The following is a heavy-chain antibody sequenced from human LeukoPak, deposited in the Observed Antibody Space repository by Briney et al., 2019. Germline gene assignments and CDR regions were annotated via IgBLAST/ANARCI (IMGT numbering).Heavy chain of an antibody. CDR1: GFTFSSYA. CDR2: ISYDGSNK. V-gene: IGHV3-30*04. D-gene: IGHD6-19*01. CDR3: ARDQADSSGWYGFDY. J-gene: IGHJ4*02. Sequence: GSLRLSCAASGFTFSSYAMHWARQAPGKGLEWVAVISYDGSNKYYADSVKGRFTISRDNSKNTLYLQMNSLRAEDTAVYYCARDQADSSGWYGFDYWGQGTLVTVSS.